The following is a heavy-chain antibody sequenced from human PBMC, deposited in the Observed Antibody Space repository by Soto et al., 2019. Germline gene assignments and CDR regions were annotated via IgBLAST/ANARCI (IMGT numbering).Heavy chain of an antibody. D-gene: IGHD2-8*02. J-gene: IGHJ3*01. Sequence: GSLRLSCAASGFTCSSYDMSWVRQAPGKGLEWVSTILVGGSTHYPDSVKGRFTISRDNSKNTVFLQMNSLTAGDTAVYYCAKATATGGGAFDFWGRGTMVTVSS. V-gene: IGHV3-23*01. CDR3: AKATATGGGAFDF. CDR1: GFTCSSYD. CDR2: ILVGGST.